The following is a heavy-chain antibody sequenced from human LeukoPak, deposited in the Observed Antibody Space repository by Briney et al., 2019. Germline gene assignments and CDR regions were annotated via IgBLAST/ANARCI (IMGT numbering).Heavy chain of an antibody. Sequence: SETLSLTCTVSGYSISSGYYWGWIRQPPGKGLEWIGEINHSGSTNYNPSLKSRVTISVDTSKNQFSLKLSSVTAADTAVYYCXXXXXXXXXXHRPPSDYYYMDVWGKGTTVTVSS. J-gene: IGHJ6*03. V-gene: IGHV4-38-2*02. CDR1: GYSISSGYY. D-gene: IGHD3-10*01. CDR2: INHSGST. CDR3: XXXXXXXXXXHRPPSDYYYMDV.